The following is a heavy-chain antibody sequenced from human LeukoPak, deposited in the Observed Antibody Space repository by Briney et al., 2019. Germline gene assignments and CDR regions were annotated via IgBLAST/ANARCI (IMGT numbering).Heavy chain of an antibody. J-gene: IGHJ6*02. Sequence: GGSLRLSCAASGFTFSDHYMDWVRQAPGKGLEWVGRTRNKANSYTTEYAASVKGRFTISRDDSKNSLYLRMNSLKTEGTAVYYCATPYSSSPVTRDYYGMDVWGQGTTVTVSS. CDR2: TRNKANSYTT. CDR1: GFTFSDHY. D-gene: IGHD6-6*01. CDR3: ATPYSSSPVTRDYYGMDV. V-gene: IGHV3-72*01.